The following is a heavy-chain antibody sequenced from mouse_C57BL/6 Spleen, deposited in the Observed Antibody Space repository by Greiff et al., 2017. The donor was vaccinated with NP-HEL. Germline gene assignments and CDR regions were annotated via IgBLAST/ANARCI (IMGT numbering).Heavy chain of an antibody. CDR1: GFTFSDYG. CDR3: ARDSYYYGSFDY. Sequence: DVKLVESGGGLVKPGGSLKLSCAASGFTFSDYGMHWVRQAPEKGLEWVAYISSGSSTIYYADTVKGRFTISRDNAKNTLFLQMTSLRSEDTAMYYCARDSYYYGSFDYWGQGTTLTVSS. CDR2: ISSGSSTI. V-gene: IGHV5-17*01. D-gene: IGHD1-1*01. J-gene: IGHJ2*01.